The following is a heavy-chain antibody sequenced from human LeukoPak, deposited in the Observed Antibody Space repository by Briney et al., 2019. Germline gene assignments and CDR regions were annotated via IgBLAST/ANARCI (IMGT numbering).Heavy chain of an antibody. V-gene: IGHV3-23*04. Sequence: VQLVESGGGVVQPGRSLRLSCAASGFTFSSYAMHWVRQAPGKGLEWVSAISASGGRTYYADSVKGRFTISRDNSKNTMYQQMNSLRAEDTAVYYCAKAGGSSWYDAWGQGILVTVSS. CDR2: ISASGGRT. D-gene: IGHD6-13*01. J-gene: IGHJ5*02. CDR3: AKAGGSSWYDA. CDR1: GFTFSSYA.